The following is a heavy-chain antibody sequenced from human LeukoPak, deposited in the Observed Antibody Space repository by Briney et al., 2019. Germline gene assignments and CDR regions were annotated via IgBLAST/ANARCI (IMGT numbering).Heavy chain of an antibody. D-gene: IGHD6-13*01. J-gene: IGHJ6*02. CDR1: GFTFSSYS. CDR2: ISSSSSYI. V-gene: IGHV3-21*01. CDR3: ARDIHSATAAARKRYYGMDV. Sequence: GGSLRLSCAASGFTFSSYSMNWVRQAPGKGLEWVSSISSSSSYIYYADSVKGRFTISRDNAKNSLYLQMNSLRAEDTAVYYCARDIHSATAAARKRYYGMDVWGQGTTVTVSS.